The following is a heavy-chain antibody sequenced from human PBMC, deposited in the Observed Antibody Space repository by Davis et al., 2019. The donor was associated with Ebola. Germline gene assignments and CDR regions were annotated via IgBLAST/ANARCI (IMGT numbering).Heavy chain of an antibody. CDR1: GFTFSSYG. CDR3: AREIAVAGTECDY. V-gene: IGHV3-33*01. D-gene: IGHD6-19*01. Sequence: GGSLRLSCAASGFTFSSYGMHWVRQAPGKGLEWVAVIWYDGSNKYYADSVKGRFTISRDNAKNSLYLQMNSLRDEDTAVYYCAREIAVAGTECDYWGQGILVTVSS. J-gene: IGHJ4*02. CDR2: IWYDGSNK.